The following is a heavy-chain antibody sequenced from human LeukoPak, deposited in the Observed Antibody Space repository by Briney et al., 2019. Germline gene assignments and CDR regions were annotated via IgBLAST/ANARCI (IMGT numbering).Heavy chain of an antibody. CDR3: ARAAPPAANDAFDI. J-gene: IGHJ3*02. V-gene: IGHV1-2*04. CDR1: GGTFSSYA. D-gene: IGHD2-2*01. Sequence: ASVKVSCKASGGTFSSYAISWVRQAPGQGLEWMGWINPNSGGTNYAQKFQGWVTMTRDTSISTAYMELSRLRSDDTAVYYCARAAPPAANDAFDIWGQGTMVTVSS. CDR2: INPNSGGT.